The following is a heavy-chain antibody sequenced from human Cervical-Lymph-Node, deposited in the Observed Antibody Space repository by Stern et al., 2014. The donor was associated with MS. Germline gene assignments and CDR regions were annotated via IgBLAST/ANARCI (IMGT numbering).Heavy chain of an antibody. Sequence: EVQLEESGGGLVKPGGSLRLSCAASGFTFSNAWMSWVRQAPGKGLEWVGRIKSKTDGGTTDYAAPVKGRFTISRDDSKNTLYLQMNSLKTEDTAVYYCTTDAQYDFWSGYSAFDYWGQGTLVTVSS. CDR1: GFTFSNAW. J-gene: IGHJ4*02. CDR3: TTDAQYDFWSGYSAFDY. CDR2: IKSKTDGGTT. D-gene: IGHD3-3*01. V-gene: IGHV3-15*01.